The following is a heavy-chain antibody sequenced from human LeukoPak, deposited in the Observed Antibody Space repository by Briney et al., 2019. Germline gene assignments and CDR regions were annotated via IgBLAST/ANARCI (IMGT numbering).Heavy chain of an antibody. CDR2: IYYSEST. Sequence: SETLSLTCTVSSGSIRSSSYYWGWIRQPPGKGLEWIGNIYYSESTYYNPSLKSRVTISLDTSKNQFSLKLSSVTAADTAVYYCVRDGEDIVLRGSWFDPWGQGTLVTVSS. D-gene: IGHD2-8*01. V-gene: IGHV4-39*07. CDR1: SGSIRSSSYY. J-gene: IGHJ5*02. CDR3: VRDGEDIVLRGSWFDP.